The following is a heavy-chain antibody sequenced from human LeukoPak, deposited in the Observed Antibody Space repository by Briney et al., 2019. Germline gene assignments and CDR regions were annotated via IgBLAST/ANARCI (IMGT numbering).Heavy chain of an antibody. D-gene: IGHD3-22*01. CDR2: ISAYNGST. J-gene: IGHJ3*02. CDR3: AREGYDSKKDDAFDI. Sequence: ASVKVSCKASGYTFTSYGISWVRQAPGQGLEWMGWISAYNGSTNYAQKLQGRVTMTTDTSTSTAYMELRSLRSDDTAVYYCAREGYDSKKDDAFDIWGQGTMVTVSS. CDR1: GYTFTSYG. V-gene: IGHV1-18*01.